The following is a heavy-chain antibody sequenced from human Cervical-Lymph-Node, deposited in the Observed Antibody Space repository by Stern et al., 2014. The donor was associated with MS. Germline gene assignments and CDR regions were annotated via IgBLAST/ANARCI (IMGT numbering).Heavy chain of an antibody. Sequence: QLQLQESGPGLVKPSETLSLTCTGSGGSIRTFSWSWIRQPPGRGLEWICCVYYTGRSTHTLSLKSRVTMSVDTSKSQLSLRLHSVTAADTAVYYCARHSVGVKDFDSWGQGTLVTVSS. CDR2: VYYTGRS. D-gene: IGHD4-23*01. V-gene: IGHV4-59*01. CDR1: GGSIRTFS. J-gene: IGHJ4*02. CDR3: ARHSVGVKDFDS.